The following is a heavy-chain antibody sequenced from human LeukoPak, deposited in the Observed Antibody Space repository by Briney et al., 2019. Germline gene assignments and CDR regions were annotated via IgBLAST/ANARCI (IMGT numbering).Heavy chain of an antibody. CDR2: MNPNSGNT. J-gene: IGHJ4*02. D-gene: IGHD5-18*01. Sequence: ASVKVSCKSSGYTFTSYDINWVRPATGQGLEWMGWMNPNSGNTGYAQKFQGRVTMTRNTSISTAYMELSSLRSEDTAVYYCARPQGYSYGYLSWGQGTLVTVSS. CDR1: GYTFTSYD. CDR3: ARPQGYSYGYLS. V-gene: IGHV1-8*01.